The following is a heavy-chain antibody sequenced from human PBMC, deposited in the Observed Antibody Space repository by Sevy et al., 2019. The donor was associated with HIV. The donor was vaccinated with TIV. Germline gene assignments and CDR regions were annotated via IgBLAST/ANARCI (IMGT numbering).Heavy chain of an antibody. CDR1: GFIFSDYY. V-gene: IGHV3-11*01. Sequence: GGSLRLSCAASGFIFSDYYMNWIRQAPGKGLEWVSYISSTSGSDIYYADSVKGRFTISRDNAKNSLYLQMNSLRAEDTAVYYCAREAIVSPDAFDIWGHGTMVTFSS. D-gene: IGHD2-15*01. CDR3: AREAIVSPDAFDI. J-gene: IGHJ3*02. CDR2: ISSTSGSDI.